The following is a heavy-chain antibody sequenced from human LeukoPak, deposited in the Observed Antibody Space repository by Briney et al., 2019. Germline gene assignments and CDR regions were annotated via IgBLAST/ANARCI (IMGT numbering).Heavy chain of an antibody. D-gene: IGHD4-17*01. J-gene: IGHJ4*02. CDR2: INVGGGT. Sequence: SETLSLTCVVYGGSSSGFYWTWIRQTPGKGLEWIGKINVGGGTNYNPSLKSRVTMSLDTSKNQFSLKLSSVTAADTAVYYCARVPTVTFFDYWGQGTLVTVSS. V-gene: IGHV4-34*01. CDR1: GGSSSGFY. CDR3: ARVPTVTFFDY.